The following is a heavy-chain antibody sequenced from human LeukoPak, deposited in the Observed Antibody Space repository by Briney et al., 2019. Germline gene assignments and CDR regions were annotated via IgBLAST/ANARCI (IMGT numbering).Heavy chain of an antibody. J-gene: IGHJ4*02. CDR3: ARDMITFGGVIHPSFDY. D-gene: IGHD3-16*02. Sequence: SGPTLVNPTQTLTLTCTFSGFSLSTSGMCVSWIRRPPGKALEWHARIDWDDDKYYSTSLKTRLTISKDTSKNQVVLTMTNMDPVDTATYYCARDMITFGGVIHPSFDYWGQGTLVTVSP. CDR2: IDWDDDK. CDR1: GFSLSTSGMC. V-gene: IGHV2-70*11.